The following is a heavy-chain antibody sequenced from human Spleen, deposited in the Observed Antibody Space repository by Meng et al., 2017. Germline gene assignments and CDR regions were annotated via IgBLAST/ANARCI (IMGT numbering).Heavy chain of an antibody. CDR2: IIPIFGTA. J-gene: IGHJ4*02. Sequence: SVKVSCKASGGTFSSYASSWVRQAPGQGLEWMGGIIPIFGTANYAQKFQGRVTITTDESTSTAYMELSSLRSEDTAVYYCARGPPEKYYYDSSGYHYWGQGTLVTVSS. V-gene: IGHV1-69*05. CDR3: ARGPPEKYYYDSSGYHY. CDR1: GGTFSSYA. D-gene: IGHD3-22*01.